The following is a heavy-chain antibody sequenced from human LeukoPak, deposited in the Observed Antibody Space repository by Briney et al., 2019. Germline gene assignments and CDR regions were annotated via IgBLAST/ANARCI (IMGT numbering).Heavy chain of an antibody. D-gene: IGHD3-22*01. CDR3: ARADRSGYFGNVVAFDI. CDR1: GGSINSGSYS. CDR2: IHISGST. J-gene: IGHJ3*02. Sequence: SETLSLTCTVSGGSINSGSYSWTWIRQPAGKGLEWIGRIHISGSTHYTPSLKSRVTISIDTSKNEFSLKLSSVTAADTAVYCCARADRSGYFGNVVAFDIWGQGTMVTVSS. V-gene: IGHV4-61*02.